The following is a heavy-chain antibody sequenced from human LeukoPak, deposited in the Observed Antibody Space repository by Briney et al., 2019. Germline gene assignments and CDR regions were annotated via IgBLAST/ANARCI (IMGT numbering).Heavy chain of an antibody. V-gene: IGHV4-4*07. J-gene: IGHJ4*02. CDR3: AREGSMTARPFVSIDY. D-gene: IGHD6-6*01. CDR1: GGSISSYY. CDR2: IYTSGST. Sequence: SETLSLTCTVSGGSISSYYWSWIRQPAGKGLEWIGRIYTSGSTNYNPSLKSRVTMSVDTSKNQFSLKLSSVTAADTAVYYCAREGSMTARPFVSIDYWGQGTLVTVSS.